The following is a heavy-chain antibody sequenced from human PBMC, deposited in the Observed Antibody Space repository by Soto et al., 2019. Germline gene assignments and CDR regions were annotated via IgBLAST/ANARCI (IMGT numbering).Heavy chain of an antibody. Sequence: GGSLRLSCAASGFTFSNAWMSWVRQAPGKGLEWVGRIKSKTDGETTDYAAPVKGRFTISRDDSKNTLYLQMNSLKTEDTAVYYCTTGSSSGPTGYWGQGTLVTVSS. J-gene: IGHJ4*02. CDR1: GFTFSNAW. D-gene: IGHD3-22*01. CDR2: IKSKTDGETT. V-gene: IGHV3-15*01. CDR3: TTGSSSGPTGY.